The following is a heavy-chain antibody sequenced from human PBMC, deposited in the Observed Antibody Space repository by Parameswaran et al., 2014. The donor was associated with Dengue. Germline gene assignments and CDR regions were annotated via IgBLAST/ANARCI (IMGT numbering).Heavy chain of an antibody. V-gene: IGHV3-43*02. CDR2: ISGDGGST. J-gene: IGHJ6*02. D-gene: IGHD2-15*01. CDR3: AKELLYYYYGMDV. Sequence: WIRQPPGKGLEWVSLISGDGGSTYYADSVKGRFTISRDNSKNSLYLQMNSLRTEDTALYYCAKELLYYYYGMDVWGQGTTVTVSS.